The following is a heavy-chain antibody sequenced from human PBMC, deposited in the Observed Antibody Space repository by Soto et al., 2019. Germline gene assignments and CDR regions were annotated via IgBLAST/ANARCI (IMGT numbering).Heavy chain of an antibody. CDR2: TYYRSKWYN. D-gene: IGHD6-19*01. V-gene: IGHV6-1*01. CDR3: ARQAFKVAGTAIGAFDI. CDR1: GDSVSSNSAA. J-gene: IGHJ3*02. Sequence: PSQTLSLTSAISGDSVSSNSAAWNWIRQSPSRGLEWLGRTYYRSKWYNDYAVSVKSRITINPDTSKNQFSLQLNSVTPEDTAVYYCARQAFKVAGTAIGAFDIWGQGTMVTVSS.